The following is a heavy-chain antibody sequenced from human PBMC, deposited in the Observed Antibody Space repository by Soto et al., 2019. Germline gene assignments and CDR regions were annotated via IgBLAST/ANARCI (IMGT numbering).Heavy chain of an antibody. CDR2: IIPIFGTA. D-gene: IGHD2-21*02. CDR1: GGTFSSYA. CDR3: ASPFPYCGGDCTYYYGMDV. Sequence: QVQLVQSGAEVKKPGSSVKVSCKASGGTFSSYAISWVRQAPGQGLEWMGGIIPIFGTANYAQKFQGRVTITADESTSTAYMELSSLGSEDTAVYYCASPFPYCGGDCTYYYGMDVWGQGTTVTVSS. V-gene: IGHV1-69*01. J-gene: IGHJ6*02.